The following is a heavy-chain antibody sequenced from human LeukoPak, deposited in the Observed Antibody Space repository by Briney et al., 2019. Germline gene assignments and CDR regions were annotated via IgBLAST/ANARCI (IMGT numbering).Heavy chain of an antibody. Sequence: GRSLRLSCAASGFTFSGSAMHWVRQASGKGLEWVGRIRSKTNNYATAYAASVEGRFTISRDDSKNTAYLQMNSLKTEDTAVYYCTRHSHDYSNMGFDYWGQGTLVTVSS. CDR3: TRHSHDYSNMGFDY. D-gene: IGHD4-11*01. CDR1: GFTFSGSA. J-gene: IGHJ4*02. V-gene: IGHV3-73*01. CDR2: IRSKTNNYAT.